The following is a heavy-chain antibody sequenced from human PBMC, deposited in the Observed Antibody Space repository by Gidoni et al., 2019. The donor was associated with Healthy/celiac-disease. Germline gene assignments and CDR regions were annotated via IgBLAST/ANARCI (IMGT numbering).Heavy chain of an antibody. Sequence: VQLVESGGGLVPPGGSLRLSCGASGFTFSRYWMSWVRQAPGKGLEWVANIKQDGSEKYYVDSVKGRFTISRDNAKNSLYLQMNSLRAEDTAVYYCARPDYGDYALGAFDIWGQGTMVTVSS. D-gene: IGHD4-17*01. CDR3: ARPDYGDYALGAFDI. V-gene: IGHV3-7*02. CDR2: IKQDGSEK. CDR1: GFTFSRYW. J-gene: IGHJ3*02.